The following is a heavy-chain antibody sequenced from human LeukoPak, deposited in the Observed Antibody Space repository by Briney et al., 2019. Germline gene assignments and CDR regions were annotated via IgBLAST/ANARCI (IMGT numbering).Heavy chain of an antibody. CDR2: IIPIFGTA. J-gene: IGHJ4*02. Sequence: GASVKVSCKASGGTFISYAISWVRQAPGQGLEWMGGIIPIFGTANYAQKFQGRVTITADESTSTAYMELSSLRSEDTAVYYCARDVGPAVAANWGQGTLVTVSS. CDR3: ARDVGPAVAAN. D-gene: IGHD6-19*01. CDR1: GGTFISYA. V-gene: IGHV1-69*13.